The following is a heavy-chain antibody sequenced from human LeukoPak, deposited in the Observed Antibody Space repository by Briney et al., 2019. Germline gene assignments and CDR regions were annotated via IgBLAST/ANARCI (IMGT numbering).Heavy chain of an antibody. CDR3: ARDRGVRKDYYYYYGMDV. D-gene: IGHD3-10*01. CDR1: GGSTSSYY. CDR2: IYTSGST. J-gene: IGHJ6*02. Sequence: SETLSLTCTVSGGSTSSYYWSWIRQPAGKGLEWIGRIYTSGSTNYNPSLKSRVTMSVDTSKNQFSLKLSSVTAADTAVYYCARDRGVRKDYYYYYGMDVWGQGTTVTVSS. V-gene: IGHV4-4*07.